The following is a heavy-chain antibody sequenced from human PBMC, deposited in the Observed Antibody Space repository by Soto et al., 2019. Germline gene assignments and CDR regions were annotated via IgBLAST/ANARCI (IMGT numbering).Heavy chain of an antibody. CDR2: IYYSGTT. D-gene: IGHD2-15*01. V-gene: IGHV4-59*08. CDR1: GDSTSSYY. J-gene: IGHJ4*02. CDR3: ARHPGTGGSCYPDY. Sequence: PSGTLSLTCTVSGDSTSSYYWSWIRQPPGKGLEWIGYIYYSGTTNYNPSLKSRVTISVDTSKNQFSLKLSSVTAADTAVYYCARHPGTGGSCYPDYWRQGTLVTVGS.